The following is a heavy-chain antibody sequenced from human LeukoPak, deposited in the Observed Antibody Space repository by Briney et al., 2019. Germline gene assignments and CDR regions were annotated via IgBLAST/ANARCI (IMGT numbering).Heavy chain of an antibody. CDR1: GGSISSSSYY. Sequence: PSETLSLTCTVSGGSISSSSYYWGWIRQHPGKGLEWIGSIYYSGSTYYNSSLKSQVSISIDTSKNQFSLRLTSVTAADTAVYYCARQTGSGLFILPGGQGTLVTVSS. J-gene: IGHJ4*02. V-gene: IGHV4-39*01. CDR3: ARQTGSGLFILP. D-gene: IGHD3/OR15-3a*01. CDR2: IYYSGST.